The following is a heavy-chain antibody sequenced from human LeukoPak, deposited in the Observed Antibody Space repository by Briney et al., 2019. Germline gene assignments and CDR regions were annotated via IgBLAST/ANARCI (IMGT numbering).Heavy chain of an antibody. J-gene: IGHJ5*02. V-gene: IGHV3-30*04. CDR3: ARGNGFDP. CDR1: GFTFSSYA. Sequence: GGSLRLSCAASGFTFSSYAMHWVRQAPGKGLEWVAVISYDGSNKYYADSVKGRFTTSRDNSKNTLYLQMNSLRAEDTAVYYCARGNGFDPWGQGTLVTVSS. CDR2: ISYDGSNK.